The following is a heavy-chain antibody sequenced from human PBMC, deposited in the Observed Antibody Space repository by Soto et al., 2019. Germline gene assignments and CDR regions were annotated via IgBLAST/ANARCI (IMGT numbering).Heavy chain of an antibody. CDR3: ARGPNWNYYYYGVDV. CDR1: GGSISDFS. D-gene: IGHD1-20*01. V-gene: IGHV4-4*07. Sequence: PLETLSLTCTVSGGSISDFSWSWFRQPAVKGLEWIGRIYTSGSTNYNPSLQSRVSMSIDTSKNQFSLNLNSVTAADTAVYYCARGPNWNYYYYGVDVWGQGTTVTSP. J-gene: IGHJ6*02. CDR2: IYTSGST.